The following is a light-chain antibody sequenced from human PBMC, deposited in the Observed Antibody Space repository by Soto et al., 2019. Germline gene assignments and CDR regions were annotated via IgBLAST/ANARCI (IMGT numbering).Light chain of an antibody. CDR3: QHCNAFPWP. J-gene: IGKJ1*01. V-gene: IGKV1-5*01. CDR2: GAS. CDR1: QITRNC. Sequence: DIQMTQSPSTLSASVGDRVTITCRASQITRNCLAWYQDKPGKAPKLLIYGASSLESGVPSRFSGSGSGTEFTLTIGGLQPDDFATYYCQHCNAFPWPFGQGTKVDIK.